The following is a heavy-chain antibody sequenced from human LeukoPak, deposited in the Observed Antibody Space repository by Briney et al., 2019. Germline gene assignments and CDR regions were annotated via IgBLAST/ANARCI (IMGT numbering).Heavy chain of an antibody. Sequence: GGSLRLSCSASGFTFSAYAMHWVRQAPGKRLEYVSAISPDGTSTYYADSVRGRSSISRDNSKNTLYLQMSSLRAEDTAVYYCAPKGTEGYWGQGTLVTVSS. J-gene: IGHJ4*02. CDR1: GFTFSAYA. V-gene: IGHV3-64D*06. CDR3: APKGTEGY. CDR2: ISPDGTST.